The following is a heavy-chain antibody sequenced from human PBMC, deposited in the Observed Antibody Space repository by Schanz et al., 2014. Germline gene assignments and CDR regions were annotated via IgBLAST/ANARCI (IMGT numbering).Heavy chain of an antibody. J-gene: IGHJ4*02. D-gene: IGHD2-21*01. CDR3: ARDRLECGAECYSVEVFAI. CDR2: ISSSSSYI. CDR1: GFTFSTYY. V-gene: IGHV3-21*04. Sequence: VQLVESGGGLVQPGGSLRLSCAASGFTFSTYYMNWVRQAPGKGLEWVSSISSSSSYISYADSVKGRFTISRDNAKNSLYLQMNSLRAEDTAVYYCARDRLECGAECYSVEVFAIWGQGTLVIVSS.